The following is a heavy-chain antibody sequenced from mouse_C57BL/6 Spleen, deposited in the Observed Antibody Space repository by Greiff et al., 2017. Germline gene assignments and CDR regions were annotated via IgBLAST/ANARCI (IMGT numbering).Heavy chain of an antibody. D-gene: IGHD2-4*01. CDR2: IYPGDGDT. CDR3: ARYDYDYYAMDY. Sequence: VQLQQSGAELVKPGASVKISCKASGYAFSSYWMNWVKQRPGKGLVWIGQIYPGDGDTNYNGKFKGKATLTADKSSSTAYMLLSRLTSEDSAVYFCARYDYDYYAMDYWGQGTSVTVSS. V-gene: IGHV1-80*01. CDR1: GYAFSSYW. J-gene: IGHJ4*01.